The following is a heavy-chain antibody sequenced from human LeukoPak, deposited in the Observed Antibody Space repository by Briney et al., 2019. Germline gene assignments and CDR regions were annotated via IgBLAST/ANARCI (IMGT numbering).Heavy chain of an antibody. J-gene: IGHJ1*01. D-gene: IGHD6-13*01. V-gene: IGHV3-23*01. CDR1: RFTFSSYA. CDR2: ISGSGGST. Sequence: KSGGSLRLSCAASRFTFSSYAMSWVRQAPGKGLEWVSAISGSGGSTYYADSVKGRFTISRDNSKNTLYLQMNSLRAEDTAVYYCAKGQQLVRSLPYFQHWGQGTLVTVSS. CDR3: AKGQQLVRSLPYFQH.